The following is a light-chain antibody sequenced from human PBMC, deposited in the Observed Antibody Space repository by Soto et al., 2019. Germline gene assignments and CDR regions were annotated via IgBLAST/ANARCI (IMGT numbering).Light chain of an antibody. CDR3: QQYYGTPLT. CDR2: WAS. CDR1: QSILFNSNNKNY. V-gene: IGKV4-1*01. J-gene: IGKJ4*01. Sequence: DIVMTQSPDSLAVSLGERATINCKSSQSILFNSNNKNYIAWYQQKPGQPPKLLIFWASTREAGFPDRFGGSASGTDFALTSSSLQAEDVAVYYCQQYYGTPLTFGGGTKVEIK.